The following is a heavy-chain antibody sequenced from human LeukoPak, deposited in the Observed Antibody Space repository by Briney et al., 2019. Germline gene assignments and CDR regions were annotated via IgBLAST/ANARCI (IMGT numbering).Heavy chain of an antibody. J-gene: IGHJ6*03. CDR1: GGTFSSYA. V-gene: IGHV1-69*05. D-gene: IGHD2-15*01. CDR3: ARGPYCSGGSCYSPHYYYVDV. Sequence: SVKVSCKASGGTFSSYAISWVRQAPGQGLEWMGGIIPIFGTANYAQKFQGRVTITTDESTSTAYMELSSLRSEDTAVYYCARGPYCSGGSCYSPHYYYVDVWGKGTTVTVSS. CDR2: IIPIFGTA.